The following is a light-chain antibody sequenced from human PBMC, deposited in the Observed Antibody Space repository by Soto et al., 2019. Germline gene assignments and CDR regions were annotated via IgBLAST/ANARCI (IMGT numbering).Light chain of an antibody. CDR2: EVT. Sequence: QSVLTQPPSASGSPGQSVTISCTGTSSDVGGYNYVSWYQQHPGEAPKLMIYEVTKRTSGVPDRFSGSKSGNTASLTVSGLQPEDEADYYCSSYAGSNNLVFGGGTKVTVL. CDR1: SSDVGGYNY. J-gene: IGLJ2*01. CDR3: SSYAGSNNLV. V-gene: IGLV2-8*01.